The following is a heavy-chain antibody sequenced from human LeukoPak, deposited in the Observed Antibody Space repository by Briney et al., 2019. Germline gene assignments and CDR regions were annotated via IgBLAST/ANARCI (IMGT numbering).Heavy chain of an antibody. J-gene: IGHJ4*02. CDR1: GGTFSSYA. V-gene: IGHV1-69*04. CDR2: IIPIFGIA. Sequence: SSVKVSCKASGGTFSSYAISWVRQAPGQGLEWMGRIIPIFGIANYAQKFQGRVTITADKSTSTAYMELSSLRSEDTAVYYCARDHEDRAHGLDWGQGTLVTVSS. D-gene: IGHD2-8*01. CDR3: ARDHEDRAHGLD.